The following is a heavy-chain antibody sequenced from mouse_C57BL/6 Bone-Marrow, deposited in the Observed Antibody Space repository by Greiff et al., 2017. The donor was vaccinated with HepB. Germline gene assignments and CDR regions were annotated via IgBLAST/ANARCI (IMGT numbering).Heavy chain of an antibody. CDR3: AREDYYYGSRWYFDV. CDR2: IYPRSGNT. V-gene: IGHV1-81*01. CDR1: GYTFTSYG. Sequence: QVQLKESGAELARPGASVKLSCKASGYTFTSYGISWVKQRTGQGLEWIGEIYPRSGNTYYNEKFKGKATLTADKSSSTAYMELRSLTSEDSAVYFCAREDYYYGSRWYFDVWGTGTTVTVSS. J-gene: IGHJ1*03. D-gene: IGHD1-1*01.